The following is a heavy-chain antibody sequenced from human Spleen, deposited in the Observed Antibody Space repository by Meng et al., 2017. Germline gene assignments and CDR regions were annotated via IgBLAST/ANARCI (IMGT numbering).Heavy chain of an antibody. D-gene: IGHD4-17*01. CDR2: INAGNGNT. V-gene: IGHV1-3*01. CDR3: AGDYGDFLEFDP. Sequence: VRFMLLWAEAKKPGASVKGSCKASGYPFTSYAMHWVHPHPGQRLEWMGWINAGNGNTKYSQKFQGRVTITRDTSASTAYMALNSLRSEDTAVYYCAGDYGDFLEFDPCGQGTLVTVSS. J-gene: IGHJ5*02. CDR1: GYPFTSYA.